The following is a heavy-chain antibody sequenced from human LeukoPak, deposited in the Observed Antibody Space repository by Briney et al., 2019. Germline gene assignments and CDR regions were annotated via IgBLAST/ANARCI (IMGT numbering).Heavy chain of an antibody. CDR1: GYTFTSYD. D-gene: IGHD2-2*01. CDR2: MNPNSGNT. V-gene: IGHV1-8*01. Sequence: ASVKVSCKASGYTFTSYDINWVRQATGQGLEWMGWMNPNSGNTGYAQKFQGRVTMTRNTSISTAYMELSSLRSEDTAVYYCARGYGGYPWYRTYCSSTSCHYYYYYMDVWGKGTTVTISS. J-gene: IGHJ6*03. CDR3: ARGYGGYPWYRTYCSSTSCHYYYYYMDV.